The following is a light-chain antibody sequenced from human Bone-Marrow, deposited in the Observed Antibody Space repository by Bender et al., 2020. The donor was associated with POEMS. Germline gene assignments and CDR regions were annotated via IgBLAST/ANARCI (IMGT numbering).Light chain of an antibody. J-gene: IGLJ1*01. Sequence: QSALTQPASVSGSPGQSITIPCTGTRSDVVSYNLFSWYQQHPGKAPKLIIYEVSKRPSGISSRFPGSKFGNTASLTISGLQAEDEADYYCCSYTGSTDFDVFGTGTKVTV. CDR3: CSYTGSTDFDV. CDR2: EVS. V-gene: IGLV2-23*02. CDR1: RSDVVSYNL.